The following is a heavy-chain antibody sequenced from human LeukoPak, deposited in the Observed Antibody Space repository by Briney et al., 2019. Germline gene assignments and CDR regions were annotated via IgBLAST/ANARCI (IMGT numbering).Heavy chain of an antibody. CDR3: ARCHSAFWNNYFRTDCYDY. CDR2: INPNSGGT. Sequence: ASVKVSCKASGYTFTDYYMHWVRQAPGQGLEWMGWINPNSGGTNYAQKFQDRVTMTRDTSISTAYMELSRLRSDDTAVYYCARCHSAFWNNYFRTDCYDYWGQGTLVTVSS. V-gene: IGHV1-2*02. CDR1: GYTFTDYY. D-gene: IGHD2-21*01. J-gene: IGHJ4*02.